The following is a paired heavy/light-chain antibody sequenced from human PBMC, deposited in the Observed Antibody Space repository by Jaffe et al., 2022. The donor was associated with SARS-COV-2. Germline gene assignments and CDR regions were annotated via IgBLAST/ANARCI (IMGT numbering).Heavy chain of an antibody. D-gene: IGHD3-10*01. CDR3: AEGYYYGSGSYGSLDY. CDR1: GFTFSSYA. V-gene: IGHV3-23*04. J-gene: IGHJ4*02. Sequence: EVQLVESGGGLVQPGGSLRLSCAASGFTFSSYAMSWVRQAPGKGLEWVSAISGSGANTYYADSVKGRFTISRDNSKNTLHLQMNSLRAEDTAVYYCAEGYYYGSGSYGSLDYWGQGTLVTVSS. CDR2: ISGSGANT.
Light chain of an antibody. CDR1: QSVSSSY. Sequence: EIVLTQSPGTLSLSPGERATLSCRASQSVSSSYLAWYQQKPGQAPRLLIYGASSRATGIPDRFSGSGSGTDFTLTISRLEPEDFAVYYCQQYGSSPGYTFGQGTTLEIK. J-gene: IGKJ2*01. V-gene: IGKV3-20*01. CDR2: GAS. CDR3: QQYGSSPGYT.